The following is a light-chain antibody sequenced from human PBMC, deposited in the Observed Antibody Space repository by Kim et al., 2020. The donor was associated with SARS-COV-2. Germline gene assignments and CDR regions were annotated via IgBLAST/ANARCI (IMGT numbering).Light chain of an antibody. CDR3: SSYTTSSTLVA. CDR1: SSDVGAYNY. Sequence: QSITLSCTATSSDVGAYNYVSWYQQHPDKAPKLMIYDITNRPSGVSNRFSGSKSGNTASLTISGLQAEDEADYYCSSYTTSSTLVAFGGGTQLTVL. CDR2: DIT. J-gene: IGLJ2*01. V-gene: IGLV2-14*03.